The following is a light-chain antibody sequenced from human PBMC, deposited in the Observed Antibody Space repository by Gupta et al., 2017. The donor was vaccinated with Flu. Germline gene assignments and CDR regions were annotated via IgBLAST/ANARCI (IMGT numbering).Light chain of an antibody. V-gene: IGLV3-1*01. CDR3: QAWYTSVV. J-gene: IGLJ2*01. CDR2: QNN. CDR1: KLGYKS. Sequence: SYELTQPASVSATAGQTASITGSGDKLGYKSASWYQQKPGQTPMVVIYQNNKPPSVHPERVSGSNSGDTATLTSLETQAMDEADCYFQAWYTSVVFGGGTKLTVL.